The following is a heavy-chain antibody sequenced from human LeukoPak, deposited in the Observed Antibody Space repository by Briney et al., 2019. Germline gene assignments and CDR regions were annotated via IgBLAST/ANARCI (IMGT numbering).Heavy chain of an antibody. CDR1: GFTFSSYA. V-gene: IGHV3-23*01. D-gene: IGHD1-26*01. Sequence: GGSLRLSCAASGFTFSSYAMSWVRQAPGKGLEWVSAISGSGGSTYYADSVKGRFTISRDNSKNTLYLQMNSLRAEDMAVYYCARDSVGATWNWFDPWGQGTLVTVSS. CDR3: ARDSVGATWNWFDP. CDR2: ISGSGGST. J-gene: IGHJ5*02.